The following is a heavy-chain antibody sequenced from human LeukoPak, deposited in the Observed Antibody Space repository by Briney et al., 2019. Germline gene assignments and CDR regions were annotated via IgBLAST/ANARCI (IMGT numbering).Heavy chain of an antibody. Sequence: PGGSLRLSCAASGFTLSVYSMNWVRQAPGKGLEWVSCISTTSSYIYYADSVKGRFTISRDNAKNSLYLQMNSPGAEDTAVYYCARGLSSGWYYGPDYWGQGTLVTVSS. D-gene: IGHD6-19*01. CDR2: ISTTSSYI. CDR3: ARGLSSGWYYGPDY. J-gene: IGHJ4*02. CDR1: GFTLSVYS. V-gene: IGHV3-21*01.